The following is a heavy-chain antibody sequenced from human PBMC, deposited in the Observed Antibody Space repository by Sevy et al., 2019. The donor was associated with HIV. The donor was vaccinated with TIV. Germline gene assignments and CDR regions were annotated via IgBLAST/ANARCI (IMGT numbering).Heavy chain of an antibody. Sequence: ASVKVSCKASGRPFSSYGISWVRQAPGQGLEWMGGIIPILGTVNYAQKFQGRVPLTSDESTKTVYMGLSSLISEDTAVYYCARGGGNGWYYFDYWGQETLVTVSS. J-gene: IGHJ4*02. CDR2: IIPILGTV. CDR1: GRPFSSYG. D-gene: IGHD6-19*01. CDR3: ARGGGNGWYYFDY. V-gene: IGHV1-69*13.